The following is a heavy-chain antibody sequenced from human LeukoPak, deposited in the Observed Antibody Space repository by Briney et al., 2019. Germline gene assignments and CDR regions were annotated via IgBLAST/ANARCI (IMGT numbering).Heavy chain of an antibody. J-gene: IGHJ4*02. CDR3: TIEMMIWFGESSDY. D-gene: IGHD3-10*01. CDR1: GGTFSSYA. V-gene: IGHV1-69*04. CDR2: IIPILGIA. Sequence: ASVKVSCKASGGTFSSYAISWVRQAPGQGLEWMGRIIPILGIANYAQKFQGRVTITAGKSTSTAYMELSSLRSEDTAVYYCTIEMMIWFGESSDYWGQGTLVTVSS.